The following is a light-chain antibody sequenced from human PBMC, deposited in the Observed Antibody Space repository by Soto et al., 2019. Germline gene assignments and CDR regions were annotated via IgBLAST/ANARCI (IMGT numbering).Light chain of an antibody. Sequence: QSALTQPASVSGSPGQSITISCTGTSSDVGVYNYVSWYQQHPGKAPKLMISEVSNRPSGVSYRFSGSKSGDTASLTISGLQPEDEADYYCSSYTSSNTLVFGGGTKLTVL. J-gene: IGLJ2*01. CDR1: SSDVGVYNY. CDR2: EVS. CDR3: SSYTSSNTLV. V-gene: IGLV2-14*01.